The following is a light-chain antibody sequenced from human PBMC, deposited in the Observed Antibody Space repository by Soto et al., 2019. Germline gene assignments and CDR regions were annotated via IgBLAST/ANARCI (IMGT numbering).Light chain of an antibody. CDR3: HQYGASPRT. CDR1: QSVTSNS. V-gene: IGKV3-20*01. CDR2: GAS. J-gene: IGKJ1*01. Sequence: EIVLTQSPATLSLSPGEGAALSCRASQSVTSNSLAWYQQKPGQAPRLLIYGASSRATGIPDRFSGSGSGTDFTLTISRLEPEDFAVYYCHQYGASPRTFGQGTKVDIK.